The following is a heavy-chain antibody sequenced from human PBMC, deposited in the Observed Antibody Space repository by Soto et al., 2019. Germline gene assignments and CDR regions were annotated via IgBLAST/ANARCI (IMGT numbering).Heavy chain of an antibody. CDR1: GCTLSGYG. CDR2: ISYDGSNK. J-gene: IGHJ4*02. D-gene: IGHD6-19*01. CDR3: AKDFLSSGFDY. Sequence: CLGLGCAACGCTLSGYGMHGVGQAPGKGLEWVAVISYDGSNKYYEDSVKGRFTISRENSKNTMYLQMNSLRAEDTDVYYCAKDFLSSGFDYWGQGTMVTVSS. V-gene: IGHV3-30*18.